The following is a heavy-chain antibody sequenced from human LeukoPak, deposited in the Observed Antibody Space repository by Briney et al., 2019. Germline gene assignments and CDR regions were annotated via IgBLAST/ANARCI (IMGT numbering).Heavy chain of an antibody. J-gene: IGHJ4*02. D-gene: IGHD6-19*01. CDR2: IYTSGST. CDR3: ARDRVYGRIAVAGSRAYYFDY. Sequence: SETLSLTRTVAGGSISRYYWSWIRPPAGKGLEWIGRIYTSGSTNYNPSLKSRVTMSVDTSKNQFSLKLSSVTAADTAVYYCARDRVYGRIAVAGSRAYYFDYWGQGTLVTVSS. V-gene: IGHV4-4*07. CDR1: GGSISRYY.